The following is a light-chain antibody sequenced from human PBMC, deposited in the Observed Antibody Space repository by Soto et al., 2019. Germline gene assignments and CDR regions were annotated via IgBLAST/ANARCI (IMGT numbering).Light chain of an antibody. V-gene: IGKV1-5*01. CDR1: QSISRW. J-gene: IGKJ1*01. CDR2: DAS. Sequence: DIQMTQSPSTLSASVGDRVTITCRASQSISRWLAWYKQKPGKAPKLLIYDASSLESGVPSRFSGSGSGTEFTLTISSLQPDDFATDYCQQYNSYSGTFGQGTKVEIK. CDR3: QQYNSYSGT.